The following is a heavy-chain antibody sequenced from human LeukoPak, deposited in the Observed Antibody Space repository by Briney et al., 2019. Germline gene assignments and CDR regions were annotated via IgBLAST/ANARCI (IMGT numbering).Heavy chain of an antibody. V-gene: IGHV4-59*01. Sequence: PSETLSLTCTVSGGSISSYYWCWIRQPPGKGLEWIGYIYYSGSTNYNPSLKSRVTISVDTSKNQFSLKLSSVTAADTAVYYCAREPLYYYGSGGLDYWGQGTLVTVSS. CDR1: GGSISSYY. D-gene: IGHD3-10*01. J-gene: IGHJ4*02. CDR3: AREPLYYYGSGGLDY. CDR2: IYYSGST.